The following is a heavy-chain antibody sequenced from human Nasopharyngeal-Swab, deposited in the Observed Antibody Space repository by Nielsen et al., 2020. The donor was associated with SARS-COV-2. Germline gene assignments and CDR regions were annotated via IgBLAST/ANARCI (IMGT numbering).Heavy chain of an antibody. D-gene: IGHD3-10*01. V-gene: IGHV4-39*07. Sequence: SQTLSPTFTLSCGSISSSSYYWGWIRQTPGKGLEWVWSIYYSWSTYYNPSPKSRVTISVDTSKNPFSLKLSSVTAADTAVYYCARERGRGGIWNYYYYMDAWGKGTTVTVSS. CDR2: IYYSWST. CDR3: ARERGRGGIWNYYYYMDA. CDR1: CGSISSSSYY. J-gene: IGHJ6*03.